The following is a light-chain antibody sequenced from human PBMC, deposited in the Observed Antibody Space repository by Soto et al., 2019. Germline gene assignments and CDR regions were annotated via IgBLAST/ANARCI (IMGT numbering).Light chain of an antibody. CDR2: GAS. CDR1: RGVSANY. J-gene: IGKJ1*01. CDR3: QQYGSSGK. V-gene: IGKV3-20*01. Sequence: ENLLTQSPGTLSLSPGEGATLSCRASRGVSANYLAWYQQKPGQAPTLLIYGASIRAAGIPDRFSGSGSGTGFTLTISRLEPEDFAVYYCQQYGSSGKFGQGTKVDIK.